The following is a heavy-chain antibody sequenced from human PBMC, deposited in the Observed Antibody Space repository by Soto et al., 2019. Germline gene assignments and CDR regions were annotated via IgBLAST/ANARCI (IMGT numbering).Heavy chain of an antibody. CDR1: GGSISSVGYY. J-gene: IGHJ5*02. V-gene: IGHV4-31*03. Sequence: TLSLTCIVSGGSISSVGYYWSWIRLHPGKGLEWIGYIYYSGSTYYNPSLKRRVTISVDTSKNQFSLKLSFVTAADTVVYFCVRAPFLPGLTSNWFDPWGQGTLVTVSS. CDR2: IYYSGST. D-gene: IGHD3-3*01. CDR3: VRAPFLPGLTSNWFDP.